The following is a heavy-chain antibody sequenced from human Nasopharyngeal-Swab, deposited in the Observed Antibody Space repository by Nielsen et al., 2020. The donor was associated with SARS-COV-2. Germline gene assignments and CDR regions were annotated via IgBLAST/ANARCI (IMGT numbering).Heavy chain of an antibody. CDR1: GFTFSSYS. D-gene: IGHD5-24*01. J-gene: IGHJ5*02. V-gene: IGHV3-21*01. CDR3: ARGPRDGYNPNWFDP. CDR2: ISSSSSYI. Sequence: GESLKISCAASGFTFSSYSMNWVRQAPGKGLEWVSSISSSSSYIYYADSMKGRFTISRDNAKNSLYLQMSSLRAEDTAVYYCARGPRDGYNPNWFDPWGQGTLVTVS.